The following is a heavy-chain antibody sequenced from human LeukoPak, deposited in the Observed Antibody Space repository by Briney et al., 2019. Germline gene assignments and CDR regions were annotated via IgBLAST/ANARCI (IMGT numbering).Heavy chain of an antibody. CDR3: ARVNSWYYYYYYMDV. CDR2: IYHSGIT. V-gene: IGHV4-4*02. Sequence: SETLSLTCAVSGGSISSRNWWSWVRQPPGKGLEWIGSIYHSGITYYNPSLKSRVTISVDTSTNQFSLRLSSVTAADTAVYYCARVNSWYYYYYYMDVWGIGTTVTVSS. D-gene: IGHD1/OR15-1a*01. CDR1: GGSISSRNW. J-gene: IGHJ6*03.